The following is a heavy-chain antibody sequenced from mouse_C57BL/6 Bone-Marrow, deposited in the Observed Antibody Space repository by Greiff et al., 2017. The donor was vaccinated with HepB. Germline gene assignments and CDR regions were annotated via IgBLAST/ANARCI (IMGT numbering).Heavy chain of an antibody. V-gene: IGHV1-26*01. D-gene: IGHD2-5*01. CDR1: GYTFTDYY. J-gene: IGHJ4*01. CDR3: AREGDYYSNYYAMDY. CDR2: INPNNGGT. Sequence: EVQLQQSRPELVKPGASVKISCKASGYTFTDYYMNWVKQSHGKSLEWIGDINPNNGGTSYNQKFKGKATLTVDKSSSTAYMELRSLTSEDSAVYYCAREGDYYSNYYAMDYWGQGTSVTVSS.